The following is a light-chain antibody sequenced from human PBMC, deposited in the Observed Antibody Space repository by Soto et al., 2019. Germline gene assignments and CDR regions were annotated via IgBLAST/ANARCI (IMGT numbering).Light chain of an antibody. J-gene: IGKJ5*01. V-gene: IGKV3-15*01. CDR3: QQTDTLPST. Sequence: EIVMTQSPVTLSVSPGERATLSCRASQSVRRNLAWYQQKPGQAPRLLISGASTRATGIPARFSGSGSGTEFTLTISSLQSEDIGTYYCQQTDTLPSTFGQGTRLEIK. CDR2: GAS. CDR1: QSVRRN.